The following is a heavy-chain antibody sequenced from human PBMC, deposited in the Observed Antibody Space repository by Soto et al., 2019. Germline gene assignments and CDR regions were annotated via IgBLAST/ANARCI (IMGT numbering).Heavy chain of an antibody. CDR3: ARIVCSGGSCYPNWFDP. CDR2: IFSNDEK. Sequence: QVTLKKSGPVLVKPTETLTLTCTVSGFSLSNARMGVSWIRQPPGKALEWLAHIFSNDEKSYSTSLKSRLTISKDTSKSQVVLTMTNMDPVDTATYYCARIVCSGGSCYPNWFDPWGQGTLVTVSS. CDR1: GFSLSNARMG. D-gene: IGHD2-15*01. V-gene: IGHV2-26*01. J-gene: IGHJ5*02.